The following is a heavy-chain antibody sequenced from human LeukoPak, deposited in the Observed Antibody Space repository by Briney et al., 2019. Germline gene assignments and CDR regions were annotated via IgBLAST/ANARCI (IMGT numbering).Heavy chain of an antibody. V-gene: IGHV3-9*01. CDR1: GFTFDDYA. CDR2: ISWNSGSI. CDR3: AKGRGSSCPDY. Sequence: GGSLRLSCAASGFTFDDYAMHWVRHAPGKGLEWVSGISWNSGSIGYADSVKGRFTISRDNAKNSLYLQMNSLRAEDTALYYCAKGRGSSCPDYWGQGTLVTVSS. J-gene: IGHJ4*02. D-gene: IGHD6-13*01.